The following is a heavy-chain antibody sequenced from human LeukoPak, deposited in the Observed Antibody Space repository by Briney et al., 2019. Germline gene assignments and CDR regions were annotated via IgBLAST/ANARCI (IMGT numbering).Heavy chain of an antibody. Sequence: PGASLRLSCAASGFTFSSYEMNWVRQAPGKGLEWVSYISSSGSTIYYADSVKGRFTISRDNAKNSLYLQMNSLRAEDTAVYYCAGSIAAAGTKYFQHWGQGTLVTVSS. CDR3: AGSIAAAGTKYFQH. V-gene: IGHV3-48*03. D-gene: IGHD6-13*01. CDR2: ISSSGSTI. CDR1: GFTFSSYE. J-gene: IGHJ1*01.